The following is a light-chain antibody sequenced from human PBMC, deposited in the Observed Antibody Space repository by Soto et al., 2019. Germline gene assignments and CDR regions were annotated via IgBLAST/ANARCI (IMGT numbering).Light chain of an antibody. CDR2: GAS. CDR1: QSVSSNY. Sequence: EIVLTQFPGTLSLSPGERATLSCRASQSVSSNYLAWYQQKPGQAPRLLIYGASSRATGIPDRFSGSGSGTDFTLTISRLEPEDVAVYYCQQRSNWLTFGGGTKVDIK. J-gene: IGKJ4*01. V-gene: IGKV3D-20*02. CDR3: QQRSNWLT.